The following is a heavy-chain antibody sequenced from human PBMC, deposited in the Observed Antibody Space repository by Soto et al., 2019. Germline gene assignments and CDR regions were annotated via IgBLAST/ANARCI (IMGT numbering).Heavy chain of an antibody. V-gene: IGHV1-24*01. CDR1: GYTLTELS. D-gene: IGHD1-26*01. J-gene: IGHJ4*02. Sequence: ASVKVSCKVSGYTLTELSMHWVRQAPGKGLEWMGGFDPEDGETIYAQKFQGRVTMTEDTSTDTAYMELSSLRSEDTAVYYCATRDPSMYSGSYGVFDYWGQGTLVTVSS. CDR2: FDPEDGET. CDR3: ATRDPSMYSGSYGVFDY.